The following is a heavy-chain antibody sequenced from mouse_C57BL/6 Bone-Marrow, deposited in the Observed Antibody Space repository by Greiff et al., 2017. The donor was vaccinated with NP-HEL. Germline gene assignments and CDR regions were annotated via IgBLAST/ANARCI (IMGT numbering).Heavy chain of an antibody. CDR2: INPSNGGT. Sequence: QVQLQQPGTELVKPGASVKLSCKASGYTFTSYWMHWVKQRPGQGLEWIGNINPSNGGTNYNEKFKSKATLTVDKSSSTAYMQLSSLTTEDSAIYYCARWWLLPYYAMDYWGQGTSVTVSS. J-gene: IGHJ4*01. CDR1: GYTFTSYW. V-gene: IGHV1-53*01. D-gene: IGHD2-3*01. CDR3: ARWWLLPYYAMDY.